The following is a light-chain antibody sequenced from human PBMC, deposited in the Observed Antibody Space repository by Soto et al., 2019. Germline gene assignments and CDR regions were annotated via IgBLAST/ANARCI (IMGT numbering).Light chain of an antibody. CDR3: SSYTSSSTYV. V-gene: IGLV2-14*01. Sequence: QSALTQPASVSGAPGQSITISCTGTSSDVGAYNYVSWYQQLPGKAPKLMIYEVTNRPSGVSNRFSGSKSGNTASLTISGLQAEYEAEYYCSSYTSSSTYVFGTGTKLTVL. J-gene: IGLJ1*01. CDR1: SSDVGAYNY. CDR2: EVT.